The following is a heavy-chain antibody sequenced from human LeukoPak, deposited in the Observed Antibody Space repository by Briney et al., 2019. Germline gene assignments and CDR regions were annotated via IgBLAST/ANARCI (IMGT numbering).Heavy chain of an antibody. D-gene: IGHD3-16*01. Sequence: ASVTVSCKVLGYTLTDLSIHWVRQTPGKGLEWMGGFDPEGGETIYAQKFQGRVTITRDTSASTAYMELSSLRSEDTAVYYCARDPKAGGDYWGQGTLVTVSS. CDR1: GYTLTDLS. V-gene: IGHV1-24*01. CDR2: FDPEGGET. J-gene: IGHJ4*02. CDR3: ARDPKAGGDY.